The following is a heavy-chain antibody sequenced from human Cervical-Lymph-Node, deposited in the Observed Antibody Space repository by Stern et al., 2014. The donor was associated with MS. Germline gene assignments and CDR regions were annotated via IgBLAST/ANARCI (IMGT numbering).Heavy chain of an antibody. CDR1: GGSVDIYY. V-gene: IGHV4-59*02. D-gene: IGHD3-22*01. Sequence: QLQLQESGPGLVKPSATLSLTCTVSGGSVDIYYWSWIRQPPGKGLEWIGYMSYRGSSNYNPSLKRRVTISIDASKNQFSLKLSSVTAADTAVYYCARRGEGYYDFSGYYLNYFDYWGQGALVTVSS. CDR2: MSYRGSS. J-gene: IGHJ4*02. CDR3: ARRGEGYYDFSGYYLNYFDY.